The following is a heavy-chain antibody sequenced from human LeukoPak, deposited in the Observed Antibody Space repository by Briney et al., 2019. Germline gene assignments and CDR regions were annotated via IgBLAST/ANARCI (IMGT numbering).Heavy chain of an antibody. CDR3: ARGPERGSYDFDY. D-gene: IGHD1-26*01. J-gene: IGHJ4*02. Sequence: ASVKVSCKASGYTFTGYYMHWVRQAPGQGLEWMGWMNPNSGNTGYAQKFQGRVTMTRNTSISTAYMELSSLRSEDTAVYYCARGPERGSYDFDYWGQGTLVTVSS. CDR1: GYTFTGYY. CDR2: MNPNSGNT. V-gene: IGHV1-8*02.